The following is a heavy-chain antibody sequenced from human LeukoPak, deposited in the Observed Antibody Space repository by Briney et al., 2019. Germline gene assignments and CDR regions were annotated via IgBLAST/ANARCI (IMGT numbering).Heavy chain of an antibody. Sequence: SVKASCKASGYTFTGYYMHWVRQAPGQGLEWMGRIIPIFGTANYAQKFQGRVTITTDESTSTAYMELSSLRSEDTAVYYCARKGYYFSAFDIWGQGTMVTVSS. CDR3: ARKGYYFSAFDI. CDR1: GYTFTGYY. D-gene: IGHD3-10*01. V-gene: IGHV1-69*05. CDR2: IIPIFGTA. J-gene: IGHJ3*02.